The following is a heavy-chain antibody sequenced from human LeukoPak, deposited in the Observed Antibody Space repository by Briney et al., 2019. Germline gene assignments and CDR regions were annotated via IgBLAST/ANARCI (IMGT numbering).Heavy chain of an antibody. D-gene: IGHD3-22*01. J-gene: IGHJ5*02. CDR1: GFTFSSYA. CDR2: ISGSGGST. CDR3: AKDSDPRYYYDSSGYPNWFDP. Sequence: GGSLRLSCAVSGFTFSSYAMSWVRQAPGKGLEWVSAISGSGGSTYHADSVKGRFTISRDNSKNTLYLQMNSLRAEDTAVYYCAKDSDPRYYYDSSGYPNWFDPWGQGTLVTVSS. V-gene: IGHV3-23*01.